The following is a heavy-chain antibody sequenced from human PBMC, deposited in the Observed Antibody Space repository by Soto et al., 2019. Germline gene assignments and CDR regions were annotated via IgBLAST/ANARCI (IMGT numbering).Heavy chain of an antibody. CDR3: VREETDYDRNWFDS. D-gene: IGHD3-22*01. CDR2: IFYDGSRK. V-gene: IGHV3-33*01. CDR1: GFTFSRYG. Sequence: QVQLVESGGGVVQPGRSLKLSCAASGFTFSRYGMHWVRQAPGKGLEWVAVIFYDGSRKEYAASLKGRFTISRDNSKNTLYLQMNSLRADDTAMYYCVREETDYDRNWFDSWGQGTLVTVSS. J-gene: IGHJ5*01.